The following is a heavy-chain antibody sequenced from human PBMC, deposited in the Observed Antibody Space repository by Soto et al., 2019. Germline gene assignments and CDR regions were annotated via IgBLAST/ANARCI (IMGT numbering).Heavy chain of an antibody. CDR2: IDGSGGRT. D-gene: IGHD3-10*01. V-gene: IGHV3-23*01. CDR3: ARSLRGIIIDFDY. J-gene: IGHJ4*02. Sequence: EVQLLESGGGLVQPGGSLRLSCAASGFTFSGDAMSWVRQAPGKGLQWVSAIDGSGGRTYYVDSVKGRFTISRDNSKNTLYLQMNCLRAEDTAVYFCARSLRGIIIDFDYWGQGTLVTVSS. CDR1: GFTFSGDA.